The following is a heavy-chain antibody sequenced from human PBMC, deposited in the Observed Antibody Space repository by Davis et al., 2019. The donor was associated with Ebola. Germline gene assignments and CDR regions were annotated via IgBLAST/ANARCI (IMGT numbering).Heavy chain of an antibody. CDR1: GYTFTGNY. CDR3: ARDIRNTIFGVVIIGH. J-gene: IGHJ4*02. V-gene: IGHV1-2*06. Sequence: ASVKVSCKASGYTFTGNYIQWVRQAPGQGLEWMGRINPNSGGTNYAQKFQGRVTMTRDTSTSTAYMEINRLSSDDTAVYYCARDIRNTIFGVVIIGHWGQGTLVTVSS. CDR2: INPNSGGT. D-gene: IGHD3-3*01.